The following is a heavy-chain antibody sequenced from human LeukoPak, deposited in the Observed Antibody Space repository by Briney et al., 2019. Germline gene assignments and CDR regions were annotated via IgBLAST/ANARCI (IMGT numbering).Heavy chain of an antibody. J-gene: IGHJ5*02. D-gene: IGHD4-17*01. CDR1: GGSINIYY. CDR3: ARGPLTVTRGFDP. CDR2: IYTCGST. V-gene: IGHV4-4*07. Sequence: SETLSLTCTVSGGSINIYYWSWIRQPAGKGLEWIGRIYTCGSTNYNPSLKTRVTMSVDTSKNQFSLKLSSVTAADTAVYYCARGPLTVTRGFDPWGQGTLVTVSS.